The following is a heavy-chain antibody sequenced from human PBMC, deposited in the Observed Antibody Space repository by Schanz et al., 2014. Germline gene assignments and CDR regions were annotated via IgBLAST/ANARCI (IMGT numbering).Heavy chain of an antibody. D-gene: IGHD3-3*01. CDR2: VSRSTPDI. CDR3: VRDSFFAFDY. V-gene: IGHV3-21*01. J-gene: IGHJ4*02. CDR1: GFAFSSFA. Sequence: VQLVESGGGLVKPGGSLRLSCVASGFAFSSFAMTWVRQAPGKGLEWVSYVSRSTPDIYYADSVKGRFTMSRDNAKNSVFLQMNSLRAEDTAVYCCVRDSFFAFDYWGQGTLVTVSS.